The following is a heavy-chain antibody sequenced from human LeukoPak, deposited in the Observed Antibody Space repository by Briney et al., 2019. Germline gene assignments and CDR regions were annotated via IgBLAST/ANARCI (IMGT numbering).Heavy chain of an antibody. Sequence: NPSETLSLTCTVSGGSISSYYWSWIRQPPGKGLEWIGYIYSSGSTNYNPSLRSRVTISVDTSNNQFSLKLSSVTAADTAVYYCASLTTVTQGYFDYWGQGTLVTVSS. CDR2: IYSSGST. CDR1: GGSISSYY. V-gene: IGHV4-59*08. D-gene: IGHD4-17*01. J-gene: IGHJ4*02. CDR3: ASLTTVTQGYFDY.